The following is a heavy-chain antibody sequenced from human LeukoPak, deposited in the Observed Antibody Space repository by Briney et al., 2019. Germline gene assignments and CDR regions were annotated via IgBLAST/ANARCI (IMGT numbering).Heavy chain of an antibody. CDR1: GGTFSSYA. V-gene: IGHV1-69*05. Sequence: GASVKVSCKASGGTFSSYAISWVRQAPGQGLEWMGGIIPIFGTANYAQKFQGRVTITTDESTSTAYMELSSLRSEDTAVYYCAIDSLRRPHAFDIWGQGTMVTVSS. CDR3: AIDSLRRPHAFDI. CDR2: IIPIFGTA. J-gene: IGHJ3*02. D-gene: IGHD3-9*01.